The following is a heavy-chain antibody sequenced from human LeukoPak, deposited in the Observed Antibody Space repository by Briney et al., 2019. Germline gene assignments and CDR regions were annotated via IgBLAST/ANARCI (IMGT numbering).Heavy chain of an antibody. CDR3: ARGSTMIVVLYAFDI. CDR2: IIPIFGTA. V-gene: IGHV1-69*13. CDR1: GGTFSSYA. Sequence: SVKVSCKASGGTFSSYAISWVRQAPGQGLEWMGGIIPIFGTANYAQKFQGRVTITADESTSTAYMELSSLRSEDTAVYYCARGSTMIVVLYAFDIWGQGTMVTVSS. D-gene: IGHD3-22*01. J-gene: IGHJ3*02.